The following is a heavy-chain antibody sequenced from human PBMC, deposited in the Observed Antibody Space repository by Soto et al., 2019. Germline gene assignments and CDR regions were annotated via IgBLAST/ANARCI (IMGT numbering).Heavy chain of an antibody. Sequence: ASVKVSCKASGYSFTSYYLHWVRQAPGQGLEWMGIINPSGGSTSFAQRFQGRVTMTRDTSTSTVYMELTSLRSDDTAVYYCAREVRVATQNHLNWFDPWGQGTLVTGSS. CDR1: GYSFTSYY. V-gene: IGHV1-46*01. CDR2: INPSGGST. D-gene: IGHD5-12*01. J-gene: IGHJ5*02. CDR3: AREVRVATQNHLNWFDP.